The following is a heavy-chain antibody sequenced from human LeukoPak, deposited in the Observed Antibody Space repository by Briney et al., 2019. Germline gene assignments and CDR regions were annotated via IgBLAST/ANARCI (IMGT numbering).Heavy chain of an antibody. J-gene: IGHJ5*02. Sequence: SETLSLTCTVSGGSISSGSYYWSWIRQPAGKGLEWIGRIYTSGSTNYNPSLKSRVTISVDTSKNQFSLKLSSVTAADTAVYYCARPVVPAAPWFDPWGQGTLVTVSS. CDR3: ARPVVPAAPWFDP. CDR2: IYTSGST. V-gene: IGHV4-61*02. D-gene: IGHD2-2*01. CDR1: GGSISSGSYY.